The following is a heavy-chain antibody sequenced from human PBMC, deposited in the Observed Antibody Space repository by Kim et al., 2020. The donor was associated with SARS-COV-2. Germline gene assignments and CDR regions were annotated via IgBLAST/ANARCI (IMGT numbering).Heavy chain of an antibody. CDR1: GFTFSSYS. D-gene: IGHD3-22*01. Sequence: GGSLRLSCAASGFTFSSYSMNWVRQAPGKGLEWVSSISSSSSYIYYADSVKGRFTISRDNAKNSLYLQMNSLRAEDTAVYYCARDSAIADSIDYWGQGTLVTVSS. V-gene: IGHV3-21*01. CDR2: ISSSSSYI. CDR3: ARDSAIADSIDY. J-gene: IGHJ4*02.